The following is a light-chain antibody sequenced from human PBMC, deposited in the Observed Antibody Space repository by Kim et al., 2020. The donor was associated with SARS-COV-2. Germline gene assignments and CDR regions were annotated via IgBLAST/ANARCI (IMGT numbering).Light chain of an antibody. J-gene: IGKJ5*01. Sequence: SVGDRVTISCRARESVSSYVNWYQHKAGKAPKLLIYAASSLQSGVPSRFSGSGSGTDFTLTISNLQPEDFASYSCQQTYSFPQITFGQGTRLEIK. CDR3: QQTYSFPQIT. CDR2: AAS. CDR1: ESVSSY. V-gene: IGKV1-39*01.